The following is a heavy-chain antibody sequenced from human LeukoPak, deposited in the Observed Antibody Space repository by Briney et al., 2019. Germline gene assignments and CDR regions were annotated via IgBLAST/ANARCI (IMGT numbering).Heavy chain of an antibody. CDR3: ARDTRGVVAGR. CDR1: GFIFSNYE. V-gene: IGHV3-48*03. D-gene: IGHD6-19*01. J-gene: IGHJ4*02. CDR2: ISASGTAL. Sequence: GGSLRLSCAASGFIFSNYEMNWVRQAPGKGLEWVSYISASGTALYYADSVRGRFTISRDNAKDSLSLQMNSLRAEDTAVYFCARDTRGVVAGRWGQGTLVTVSS.